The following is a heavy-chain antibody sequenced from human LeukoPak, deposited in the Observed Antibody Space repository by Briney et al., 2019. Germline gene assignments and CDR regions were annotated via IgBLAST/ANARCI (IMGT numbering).Heavy chain of an antibody. CDR3: ARHSLIGLRVGFDY. V-gene: IGHV4-38-2*01. CDR2: IYHSEST. J-gene: IGHJ4*02. D-gene: IGHD1-26*01. CDR1: GYSISSGYY. Sequence: SETLSLTCAVSGYSISSGYYWGWIRQPPGKGLEWIGSIYHSESTYYNPSLKSRVTISVDTSKNQFSLKLSSVTATDTAVYYCARHSLIGLRVGFDYWGQGTLVTVSS.